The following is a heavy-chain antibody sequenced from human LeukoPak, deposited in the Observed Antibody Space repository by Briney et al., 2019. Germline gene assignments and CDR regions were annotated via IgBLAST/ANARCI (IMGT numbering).Heavy chain of an antibody. CDR2: ISGSGGST. J-gene: IGHJ4*02. Sequence: GGPLRLSCAASGFTFSSYAMSWVRQAPGKRLEWVSAISGSGGSTYYADSVKGRFTISRDNSKNTLYLQMNSLKTEDTAVYYCTTDLTMVRGDPGRGGYWGQGTLVTVSS. CDR3: TTDLTMVRGDPGRGGY. V-gene: IGHV3-23*01. CDR1: GFTFSSYA. D-gene: IGHD3-10*01.